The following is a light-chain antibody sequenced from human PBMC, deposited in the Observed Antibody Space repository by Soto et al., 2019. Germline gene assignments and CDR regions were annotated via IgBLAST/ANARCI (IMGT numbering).Light chain of an antibody. CDR2: GAS. Sequence: EIVLTQSPGTLSLSPGERATLSCRASQSVSSSYLAWYQHKPGQAPRLLIYGASSRATGIPDRFSGSGSGTDVTLTNSRLEPEDFAVYYCKQYGISPFSFGPGTNVDIK. CDR1: QSVSSSY. J-gene: IGKJ3*01. V-gene: IGKV3-20*01. CDR3: KQYGISPFS.